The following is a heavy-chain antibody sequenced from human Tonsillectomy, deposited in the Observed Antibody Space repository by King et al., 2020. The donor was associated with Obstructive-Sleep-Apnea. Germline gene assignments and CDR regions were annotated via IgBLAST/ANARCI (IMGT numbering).Heavy chain of an antibody. CDR1: GYTFTTYT. Sequence: QLVQSGAEVKKPGASVKVSCKASGYTFTTYTMHWVRQAPGQRLEWMGWINAGNGNTKYSQNFQGRVTITRDTSASIVYMELSSLRSEDTSVCYCARGGYDWEYWGQGTLVTVSS. CDR2: INAGNGNT. V-gene: IGHV1-3*01. J-gene: IGHJ4*02. D-gene: IGHD5-12*01. CDR3: ARGGYDWEY.